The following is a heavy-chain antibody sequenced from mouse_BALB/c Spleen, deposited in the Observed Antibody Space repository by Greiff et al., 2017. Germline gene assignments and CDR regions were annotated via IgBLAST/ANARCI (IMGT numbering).Heavy chain of an antibody. J-gene: IGHJ4*01. CDR3: ARSVIYYGSPYAMDY. V-gene: IGHV1S56*01. Sequence: QVQLQQSGPELVKPGASVRISCKASGYTFTSYYIHWVKQRPGQGLEWIGWIYPGNVNTKYNEKFKGKATLTADKSSSTAYMQLSSLTSEDSAVYFCARSVIYYGSPYAMDYWGQGTSVTVSS. CDR2: IYPGNVNT. CDR1: GYTFTSYY. D-gene: IGHD2-2*01.